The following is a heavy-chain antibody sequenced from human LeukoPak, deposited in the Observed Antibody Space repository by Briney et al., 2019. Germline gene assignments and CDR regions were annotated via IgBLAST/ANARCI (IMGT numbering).Heavy chain of an antibody. V-gene: IGHV3-9*01. D-gene: IGHD6-19*01. J-gene: IGHJ5*02. CDR2: ISWNSGSI. Sequence: PGSSLRLSGAASGLTFVDNAMHWVRQAPGKGLDWVSGISWNSGSIGYADSAKGRFTISRDNAKNSLYLQMNSLRAEDTALYYCAKDPYSSGWYGWFDPWGQGTLVTVSS. CDR1: GLTFVDNA. CDR3: AKDPYSSGWYGWFDP.